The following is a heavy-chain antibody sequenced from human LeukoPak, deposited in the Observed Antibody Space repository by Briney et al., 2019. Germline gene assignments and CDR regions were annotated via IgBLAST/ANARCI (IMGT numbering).Heavy chain of an antibody. CDR1: GFTFSSYD. J-gene: IGHJ4*02. CDR2: IRYDGNIK. Sequence: PGGSLRLSCAASGFTFSSYDMHWVRQAPGKGLEWVAFIRYDGNIKYFADSVKGRFTISRDNAKNSLYLQMNSLRAEDTAVYYCARDERGDAPPVDYWGQGTLVTVSS. D-gene: IGHD4-17*01. CDR3: ARDERGDAPPVDY. V-gene: IGHV3-30*02.